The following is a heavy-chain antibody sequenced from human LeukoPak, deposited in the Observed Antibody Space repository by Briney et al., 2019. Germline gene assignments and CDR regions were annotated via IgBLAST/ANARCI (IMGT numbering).Heavy chain of an antibody. D-gene: IGHD4-17*01. CDR3: VRVLRGHYSY. Sequence: PGGSLRLSCAASGFTFSNYWMDWVRQAPGKGLEWVAGIKGDGSEKYSVDSVRGRFTISRDNAKNSLYLQMNSLRAEDTGLFYCVRVLRGHYSYWGQGTLVTVSS. V-gene: IGHV3-7*01. J-gene: IGHJ4*02. CDR1: GFTFSNYW. CDR2: IKGDGSEK.